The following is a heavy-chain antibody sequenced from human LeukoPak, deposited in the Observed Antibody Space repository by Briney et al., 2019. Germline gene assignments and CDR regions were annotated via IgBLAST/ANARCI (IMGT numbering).Heavy chain of an antibody. CDR3: ATAALNYYYYYMDV. V-gene: IGHV3-23*01. Sequence: PGGSLRLSCAASGFTFSSYAMSWLRQAPGKGLEWVSAISGSGGSTYYADSVKGRFTISRDNSKNTLYLQMNSLRAEDTAVYYCATAALNYYYYYMDVWGKGTTVTVSS. D-gene: IGHD2-15*01. CDR1: GFTFSSYA. CDR2: ISGSGGST. J-gene: IGHJ6*03.